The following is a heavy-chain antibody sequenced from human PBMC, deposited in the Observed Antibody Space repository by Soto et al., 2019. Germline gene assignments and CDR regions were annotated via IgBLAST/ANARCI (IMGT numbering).Heavy chain of an antibody. J-gene: IGHJ4*02. V-gene: IGHV4-4*07. Sequence: SETMSLTCTVSGGSISNYYCNWIRQPAGKGLEWIGRIDTSGSTNYNPSLKSRVTMSVDTAKQEFSLKLSSVTAADTALYYCARGGQDFWSGPFDYWGRGALFTVS. CDR3: ARGGQDFWSGPFDY. CDR1: GGSISNYY. CDR2: IDTSGST. D-gene: IGHD3-3*01.